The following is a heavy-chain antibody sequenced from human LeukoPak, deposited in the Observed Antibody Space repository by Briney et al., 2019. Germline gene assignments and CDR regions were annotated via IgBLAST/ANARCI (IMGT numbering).Heavy chain of an antibody. CDR3: ANLEYPGPSDY. Sequence: GGSLRLSCAASGFTFSSYAMHWVRQAPGKGLEWVAVISYDGSNKYYADSVKGRFTISRDNSKNTLYLQMNSLRAEDTAVYYCANLEYPGPSDYWGQGTLVTVSS. D-gene: IGHD2/OR15-2a*01. CDR2: ISYDGSNK. J-gene: IGHJ4*02. V-gene: IGHV3-30-3*01. CDR1: GFTFSSYA.